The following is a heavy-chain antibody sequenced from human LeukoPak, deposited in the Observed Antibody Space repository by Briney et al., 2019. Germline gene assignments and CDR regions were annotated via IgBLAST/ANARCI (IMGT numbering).Heavy chain of an antibody. CDR2: INPNSGGT. D-gene: IGHD3-3*01. J-gene: IGHJ5*02. CDR1: GYTFTSYG. V-gene: IGHV1-2*02. Sequence: ASVKVSCKASGYTFTSYGISWVRQAPGQGLEWMGWINPNSGGTNYAPKFQGRVSMTRDTSISTAYMELSRLRSDDTAVYYCARARITIFGANWFDPWGQGTLVTVSS. CDR3: ARARITIFGANWFDP.